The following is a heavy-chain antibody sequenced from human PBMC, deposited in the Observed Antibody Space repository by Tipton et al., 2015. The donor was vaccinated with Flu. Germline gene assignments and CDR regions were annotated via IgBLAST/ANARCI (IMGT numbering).Heavy chain of an antibody. CDR1: GVSISSGGYY. CDR3: ARDPMVEDNYYGMDV. J-gene: IGHJ6*02. CDR2: IYYSGST. V-gene: IGHV4-31*03. D-gene: IGHD4/OR15-4a*01. Sequence: TLSLTCTVSGVSISSGGYYWSWIRQHPGRGLEWIGYIYYSGSTFYNPSLRSRLTISVDTSKNQFSLKLSSVTAADTAVYYCARDPMVEDNYYGMDVWGQGITVTVSS.